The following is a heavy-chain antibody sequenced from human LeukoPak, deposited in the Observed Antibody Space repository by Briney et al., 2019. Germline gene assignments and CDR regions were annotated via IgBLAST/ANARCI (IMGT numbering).Heavy chain of an antibody. CDR1: GGSFSGYY. J-gene: IGHJ6*03. D-gene: IGHD5-18*01. V-gene: IGHV4-34*01. CDR3: ARLGDGTAMVNYYYYYMDV. CDR2: INHSGST. Sequence: SETLSLTCAVYGGSFSGYYWSWIRQPPGKGLEWIGEINHSGSTNYNPSLKSRATISVDTSKNQFSLKLSSVTAADTAVYYCARLGDGTAMVNYYYYYMDVWGKGTTVTISS.